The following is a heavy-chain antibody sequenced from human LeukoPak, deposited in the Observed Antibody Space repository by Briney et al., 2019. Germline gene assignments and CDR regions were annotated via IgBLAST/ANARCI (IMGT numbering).Heavy chain of an antibody. CDR3: ARRPSGSYSGYYYYGMDV. D-gene: IGHD3-10*01. J-gene: IGHJ6*02. V-gene: IGHV1-8*01. Sequence: ASVKVSCKASGYTFTSYDINWVRQATGQGLEWMGWMNPNSGNTGYAQKFQGRVTMTRNTSISTAYMELSSLRSEDTAVYYCARRPSGSYSGYYYYGMDVWGQGTTVTVSS. CDR2: MNPNSGNT. CDR1: GYTFTSYD.